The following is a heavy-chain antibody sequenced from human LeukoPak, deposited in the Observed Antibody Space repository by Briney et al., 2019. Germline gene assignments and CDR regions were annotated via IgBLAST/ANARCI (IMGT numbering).Heavy chain of an antibody. CDR3: ARGAVAGSTRWFDP. D-gene: IGHD6-19*01. CDR1: GYTLTELS. CDR2: INPSGGST. J-gene: IGHJ5*02. V-gene: IGHV1-46*01. Sequence: ASVKVSCKVSGYTLTELSMHWVRQAPGQGLEWMGIINPSGGSTSYAQKFQGRVTMTRDMSTSTVYMELSSLRSEDTAVYYCARGAVAGSTRWFDPWGQGTLVTVSS.